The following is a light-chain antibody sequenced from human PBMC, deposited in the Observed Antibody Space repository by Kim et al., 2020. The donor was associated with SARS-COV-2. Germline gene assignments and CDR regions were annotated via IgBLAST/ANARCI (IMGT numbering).Light chain of an antibody. J-gene: IGLJ2*01. CDR3: QSADSSGTYVG. CDR2: KDS. CDR1: ALPKQY. V-gene: IGLV3-25*03. Sequence: SYELTQPPSVSVSPGQTARITCSGDALPKQYAYWYQQKPGQAPVLLIYKDSERPSGIPERFSGSSSGTTVTLTISGVQAEDEADYYCQSADSSGTYVGFGGGTQLTV.